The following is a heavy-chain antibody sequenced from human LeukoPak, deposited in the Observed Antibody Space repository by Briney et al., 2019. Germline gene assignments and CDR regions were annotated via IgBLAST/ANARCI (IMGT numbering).Heavy chain of an antibody. D-gene: IGHD3-3*01. CDR2: ISAYNGNT. V-gene: IGHV1-18*01. J-gene: IGHJ4*02. CDR1: GYAFSSYG. CDR3: ARDGDRTIFGVVKSIDY. Sequence: GASVKVSCKASGYAFSSYGISWVRQAPGQGLEWMGWISAYNGNTNYAQKFQGRVTMTRDTSISTAYMELSRLRSDDTAVYYCARDGDRTIFGVVKSIDYWGQGTLVTVSS.